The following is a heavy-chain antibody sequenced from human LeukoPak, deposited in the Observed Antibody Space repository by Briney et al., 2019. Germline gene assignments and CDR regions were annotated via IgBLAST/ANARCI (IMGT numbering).Heavy chain of an antibody. J-gene: IGHJ5*02. D-gene: IGHD3-10*01. CDR1: GGSISSHY. CDR2: IYYSGST. V-gene: IGHV4-59*11. Sequence: TSETLSLTCTVSGGSISSHYWSWIRQPPGKGLEWIGYIYYSGSTNYSPSLKSRVTISVDTSKNQFSLKLSSVTAADTAVYYCAREVTMVRGVIRHNWFDPWGQGTLVTVSS. CDR3: AREVTMVRGVIRHNWFDP.